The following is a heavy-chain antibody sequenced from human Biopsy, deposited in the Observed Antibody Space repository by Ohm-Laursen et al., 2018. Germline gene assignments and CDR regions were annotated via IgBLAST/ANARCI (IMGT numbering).Heavy chain of an antibody. V-gene: IGHV3-11*01. CDR1: GLIFSDYY. J-gene: IGHJ6*02. CDR2: ISARDGVV. CDR3: ARGKYKDFSTGLPRPYHYTLDF. D-gene: IGHD3-22*01. Sequence: SRRLSCTAPGLIFSDYYMSWIRQAPGKGLEWIAYISARDGVVYYADSVKGRFTISRDNTNNSLYLQMTSLRPEDTAVFYCARGKYKDFSTGLPRPYHYTLDFWGPGTTVTVSS.